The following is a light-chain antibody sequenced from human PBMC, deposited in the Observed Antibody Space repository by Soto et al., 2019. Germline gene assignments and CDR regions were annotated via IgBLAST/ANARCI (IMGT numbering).Light chain of an antibody. V-gene: IGLV2-8*01. CDR2: EVS. J-gene: IGLJ2*01. Sequence: QSVLTQPPSASGSPGQSVTISCTGTSSDVGGYDFVSWYQQHPGKAPKTLIYEVSKRASGVPDRFSGSKSGNTASLTVSGLQPDDEADYYCNSYGGNTNVVFGGGTKLTVL. CDR1: SSDVGGYDF. CDR3: NSYGGNTNVV.